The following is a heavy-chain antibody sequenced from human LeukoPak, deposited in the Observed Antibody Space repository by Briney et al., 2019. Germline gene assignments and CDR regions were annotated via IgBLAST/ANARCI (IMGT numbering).Heavy chain of an antibody. CDR3: ARGSVDFWSGYGAFDI. CDR2: IYYDAST. J-gene: IGHJ3*02. V-gene: IGHV4-39*01. D-gene: IGHD3-3*01. Sequence: SETLSLTCTVSGVSITSTTYYWGWIRQPPGKGLEWIGTIYYDASTYYSPSLKSRVTISVDTSRNQFSLKLSSVTAADTAVYYCARGSVDFWSGYGAFDIWGQGTMVTVSS. CDR1: GVSITSTTYY.